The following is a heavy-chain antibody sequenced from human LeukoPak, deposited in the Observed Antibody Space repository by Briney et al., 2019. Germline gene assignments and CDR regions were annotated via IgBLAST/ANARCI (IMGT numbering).Heavy chain of an antibody. CDR3: ARRNSLTHYGLDV. Sequence: SETLSLICSVSSGSISSSSFYWGWIRQPPGKTPEWIGSISYSGSTYYNPSLKSRVTISVDTSKNQFFLKLSSVTAADTAVYYCARRNSLTHYGLDVWGQGTTVTVSS. V-gene: IGHV4-39*01. CDR2: ISYSGST. J-gene: IGHJ6*02. CDR1: SGSISSSSFY.